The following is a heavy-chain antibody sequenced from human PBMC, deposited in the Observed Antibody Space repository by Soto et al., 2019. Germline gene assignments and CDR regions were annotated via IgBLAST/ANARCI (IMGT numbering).Heavy chain of an antibody. J-gene: IGHJ6*02. CDR1: GYSFASYW. V-gene: IGHV5-51*01. D-gene: IGHD6-6*01. CDR2: IYPGDSDT. CDR3: ARTRSFTLGFYYDGMDV. Sequence: GASLTISCQGSGYSFASYWIGWVRQMTGKDLEWMGIIYPGDSDTRYSPSFQGQVTISADKSLRTAYLQWTSLKASDTALYYCARTRSFTLGFYYDGMDVWGQGTTVTVSS.